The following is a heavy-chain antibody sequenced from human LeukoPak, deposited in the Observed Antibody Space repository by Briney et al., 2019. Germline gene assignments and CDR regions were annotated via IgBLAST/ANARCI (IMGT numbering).Heavy chain of an antibody. CDR2: IWYDGSNK. CDR3: AKDPSLYSGSYSVNWFDP. J-gene: IGHJ5*02. V-gene: IGHV3-33*06. D-gene: IGHD1-26*01. CDR1: GFTFSSYG. Sequence: PGGSLRLSCAASGFTFSSYGMHWVRQAPGKGLEWVAVIWYDGSNKYYADSVKGRFTISRDNSENTLYLQMNSLRAEDTAVYYCAKDPSLYSGSYSVNWFDPWGQGTLVTVSS.